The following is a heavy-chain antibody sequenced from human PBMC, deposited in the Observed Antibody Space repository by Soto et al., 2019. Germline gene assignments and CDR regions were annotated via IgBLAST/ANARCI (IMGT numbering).Heavy chain of an antibody. CDR1: GYTFTTYP. CDR2: INAGNGNT. V-gene: IGHV1-3*01. CDR3: ARGLSGFDY. Sequence: QVPLVQSGAEVKKPGASVTVSCKASGYTFTTYPMHWVRQAPGQRLEWMGWINAGNGNTTYSQKFQGRVTLTRDTAANTAYMGMSSLRSEDAAVYCCARGLSGFDYWGQGTLVTVSS. D-gene: IGHD1-26*01. J-gene: IGHJ4*02.